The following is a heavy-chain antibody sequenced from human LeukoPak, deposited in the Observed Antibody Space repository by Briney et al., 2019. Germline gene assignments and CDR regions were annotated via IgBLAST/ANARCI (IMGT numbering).Heavy chain of an antibody. V-gene: IGHV3-21*01. D-gene: IGHD2-2*01. CDR1: GFTFSRYS. CDR3: ARSRYYCSSTSCSYDY. J-gene: IGHJ4*02. CDR2: ISSSSSYI. Sequence: GGALRLSCAASGFTFSRYSMKWVRPAPGKGLEWVSSISSSSSYIYYADSVKGRFTISRDNAKNSLYLQMNSLRAEDTAVYYCARSRYYCSSTSCSYDYWGQGTLVTVSS.